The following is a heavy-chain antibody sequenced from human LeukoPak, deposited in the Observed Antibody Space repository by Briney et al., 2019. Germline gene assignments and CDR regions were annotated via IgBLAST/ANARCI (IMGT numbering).Heavy chain of an antibody. Sequence: GGSLRLSCAASGFTFDDYGMSWVRQAPGKGLEWVSGINWNGGSTGYTDSVKGRFTISRDNAKNSLYLQMNSPRAEDTAVYYCARDWAVWGSYPWGQGTLVTVSS. D-gene: IGHD3-16*01. CDR1: GFTFDDYG. CDR3: ARDWAVWGSYP. CDR2: INWNGGST. J-gene: IGHJ5*02. V-gene: IGHV3-20*04.